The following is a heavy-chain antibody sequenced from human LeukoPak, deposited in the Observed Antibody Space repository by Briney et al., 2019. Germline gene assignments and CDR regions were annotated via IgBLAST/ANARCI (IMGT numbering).Heavy chain of an antibody. J-gene: IGHJ4*02. D-gene: IGHD1-26*01. V-gene: IGHV3-21*01. CDR2: ISSSSSYI. CDR3: ARYRELRVLDFDY. CDR1: GFTFSSYS. Sequence: GGSLRLSCAASGFTFSSYSMNWVRQAPGKGLEWVSSISSSSSYIYYADSVKGRFTISRDNAKNSLYLQMNGLRAEDTAVYYCARYRELRVLDFDYWGQGTLVTVSS.